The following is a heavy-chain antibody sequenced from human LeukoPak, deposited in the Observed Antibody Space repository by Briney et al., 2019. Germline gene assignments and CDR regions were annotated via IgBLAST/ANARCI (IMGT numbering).Heavy chain of an antibody. CDR3: AKDSHLPEVRRWDY. CDR2: ITGRGGTT. CDR1: GFTFSSYA. Sequence: GGSLRLSCAASGFTFSSYAMSWVRQGPGEGVWCGSAITGRGGTTYKADTAKGRCTISRDNSNNPLYLQMNSLRAEDTAVYYCAKDSHLPEVRRWDYWGQGTLVTVSS. D-gene: IGHD1-1*01. J-gene: IGHJ4*02. V-gene: IGHV3-23*01.